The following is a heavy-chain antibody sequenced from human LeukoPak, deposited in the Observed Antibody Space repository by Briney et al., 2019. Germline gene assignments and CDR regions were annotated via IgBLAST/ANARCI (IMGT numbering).Heavy chain of an antibody. J-gene: IGHJ4*02. Sequence: ASVKVSCKASGYTFTSYYMHWVRQAPGQGLEWMGWINAYNRNTKYAQNLQGRVTLTTDTSTSTAYMELRSLRSDDTAVYFCAREGTYGYPFDYWGQGTLVTVSS. CDR1: GYTFTSYY. V-gene: IGHV1-18*04. D-gene: IGHD2-8*01. CDR3: AREGTYGYPFDY. CDR2: INAYNRNT.